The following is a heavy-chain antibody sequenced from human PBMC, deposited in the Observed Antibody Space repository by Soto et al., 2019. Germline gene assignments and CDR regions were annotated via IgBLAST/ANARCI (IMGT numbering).Heavy chain of an antibody. V-gene: IGHV1-3*01. CDR3: ARGLNVYYFDY. CDR2: INAGNSHT. D-gene: IGHD3-16*01. J-gene: IGHJ4*02. CDR1: GYTFTSYS. Sequence: ASVKVSCKASGYTFTSYSIHWVRQAPGQRLEWMGWINAGNSHTKYSQKFQGSLTITRDTSASTAYMELSSLRSEDTAVYYCARGLNVYYFDYWGQGTLVTVSS.